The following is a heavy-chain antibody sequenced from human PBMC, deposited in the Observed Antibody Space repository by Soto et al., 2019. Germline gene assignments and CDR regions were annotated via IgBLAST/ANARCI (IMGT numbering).Heavy chain of an antibody. D-gene: IGHD2-2*01. CDR1: GGTFSSYA. CDR3: ARSRGSSTSLEVSYYYCSGMDV. J-gene: IGHJ6*02. V-gene: IGHV1-69*01. CDR2: IIPISDTK. Sequence: QVQLVQSGAEVKKPGSSVKVSCKASGGTFSSYAISWVRQAPGQGLEWMGGIIPISDTKNYAQKFRGRVTITAAESTSTAYVGLSSLRSEDTAVYYCARSRGSSTSLEVSYYYCSGMDVWGQGTTVTVSS.